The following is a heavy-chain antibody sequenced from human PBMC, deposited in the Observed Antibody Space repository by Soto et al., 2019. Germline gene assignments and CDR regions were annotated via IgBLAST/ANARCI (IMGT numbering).Heavy chain of an antibody. CDR3: ARALVGATLRSAFDI. D-gene: IGHD1-26*01. CDR2: ISGSGGST. J-gene: IGHJ3*02. V-gene: IGHV3-23*01. Sequence: GGSLRLSCAASGFTFSSYAMSWVRQAPGKGLEWVSAISGSGGSTYYADSVKGRFTISRDNSKNTLYLQMNSLRAEDTAVYYCARALVGATLRSAFDIWGQGTMVTVSS. CDR1: GFTFSSYA.